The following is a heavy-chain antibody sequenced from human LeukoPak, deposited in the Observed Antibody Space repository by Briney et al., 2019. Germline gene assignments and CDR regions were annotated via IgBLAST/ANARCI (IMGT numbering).Heavy chain of an antibody. CDR3: ARHPCSGGSCCSIDY. D-gene: IGHD2-15*01. V-gene: IGHV4-59*08. J-gene: IGHJ4*02. Sequence: SETLSLTCTVSGGSISSYYWSWIRQPPGKGLEWIGYIYYSGSTNYNPSLKSRVTISVDTSKNQFSLKLSSVTAADTAVYYCARHPCSGGSCCSIDYWGQGTLVTVSS. CDR1: GGSISSYY. CDR2: IYYSGST.